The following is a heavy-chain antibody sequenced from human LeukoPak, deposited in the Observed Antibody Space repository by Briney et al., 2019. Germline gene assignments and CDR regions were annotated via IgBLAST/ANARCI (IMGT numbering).Heavy chain of an antibody. CDR3: ARERLRFLEWLFNTRNWFDP. Sequence: ASVKVSCKASGYTFTSYYMHWVRQAPGQGLEWMGIINPSCGSTSYAQKFQGRVTMTRDTSTSTVYMELSSLRSEDTAVYYCARERLRFLEWLFNTRNWFDPWGQGALVTVSS. J-gene: IGHJ5*02. CDR1: GYTFTSYY. D-gene: IGHD3-3*01. V-gene: IGHV1-46*01. CDR2: INPSCGST.